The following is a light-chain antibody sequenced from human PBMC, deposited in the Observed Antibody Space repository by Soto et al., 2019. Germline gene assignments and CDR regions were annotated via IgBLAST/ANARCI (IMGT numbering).Light chain of an antibody. J-gene: IGLJ1*01. CDR3: CSYAGSSTVYV. CDR2: EGS. V-gene: IGLV2-23*01. Sequence: QSALTQPASVSGSPGQSITISRTGTSSDVGSYNLVSWYQQHPGKAPKLMIYEGSKRPSGVSNRFSGSKSGNTASLTISGLQAEDEADYYCCSYAGSSTVYVFGTGTKLTVL. CDR1: SSDVGSYNL.